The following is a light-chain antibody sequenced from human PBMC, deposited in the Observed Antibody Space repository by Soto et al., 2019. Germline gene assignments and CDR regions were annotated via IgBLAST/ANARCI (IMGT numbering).Light chain of an antibody. V-gene: IGLV2-14*01. Sequence: QSVLTQPASVSGSPGQSITISCTGTSSDVGGYNYVSWYQQHPRKAPKLMIYDVSNRPSGVSNRFSGSKSGNTASLTISGLQAEDEADYYCSSYTSSRTLLYVFGTGTKLTVL. CDR3: SSYTSSRTLLYV. J-gene: IGLJ1*01. CDR1: SSDVGGYNY. CDR2: DVS.